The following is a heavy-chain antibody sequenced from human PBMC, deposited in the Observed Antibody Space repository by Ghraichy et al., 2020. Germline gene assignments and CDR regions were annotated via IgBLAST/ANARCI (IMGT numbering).Heavy chain of an antibody. V-gene: IGHV4-34*01. J-gene: IGHJ4*02. CDR2: INHSGST. D-gene: IGHD5-18*01. Sequence: SETLSLTCAVYGGSFSGYYWSWIRQPPGKGLEWIGEINHSGSTNYNPSLKSRVTISVDTSKNQFSLKLSSVTAADTAVYYCARGGLIQLWFLAPGRPFDYWGQGTLVTVSS. CDR1: GGSFSGYY. CDR3: ARGGLIQLWFLAPGRPFDY.